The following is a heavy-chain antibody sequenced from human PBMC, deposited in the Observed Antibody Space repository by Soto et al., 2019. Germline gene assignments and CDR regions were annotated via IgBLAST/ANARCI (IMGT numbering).Heavy chain of an antibody. CDR2: INAGNGNT. CDR3: ARSPTYSSSFSDY. Sequence: GASVKVSCKASGYAFSTYAIHWVRQAPGQRLEWMGWINAGNGNTKYSQKFQGRVTITRDTSASTAYMELSSLRSEDTAVYYCARSPTYSSSFSDYWGQGTLVTVSS. CDR1: GYAFSTYA. J-gene: IGHJ4*02. D-gene: IGHD6-6*01. V-gene: IGHV1-3*01.